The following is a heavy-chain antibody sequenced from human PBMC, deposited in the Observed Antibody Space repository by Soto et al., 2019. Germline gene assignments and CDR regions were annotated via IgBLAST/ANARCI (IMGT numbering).Heavy chain of an antibody. CDR2: INPNSGDT. Sequence: ASVKVSCKASVFSVDTTYCIHWVRRAPGQGLEWMGSINPNSGDTNYAQKLQGRVTMTTDTSTSTAYMELRSLRSDDTAVYYCARGRYYCSGGSCSPWFDPWGQGTLVTVSS. D-gene: IGHD2-15*01. J-gene: IGHJ5*02. CDR1: VFSVDTTYC. CDR3: ARGRYYCSGGSCSPWFDP. V-gene: IGHV1-18*04.